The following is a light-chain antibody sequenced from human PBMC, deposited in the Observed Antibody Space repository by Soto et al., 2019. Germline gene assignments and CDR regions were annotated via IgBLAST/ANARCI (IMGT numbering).Light chain of an antibody. CDR2: KVS. CDR1: QSLVHSDGIAY. CDR3: MQGTHWPIT. V-gene: IGKV2-30*02. Sequence: DVVMPQSQLSLPVTLGQQASISCRSNQSLVHSDGIAYFSWFQQRPGRSPRRLIYKVSNRDSGVPARFSGSGSGTDFALKISRVEAEDVGVYYCMQGTHWPITFGQGTKVDIK. J-gene: IGKJ1*01.